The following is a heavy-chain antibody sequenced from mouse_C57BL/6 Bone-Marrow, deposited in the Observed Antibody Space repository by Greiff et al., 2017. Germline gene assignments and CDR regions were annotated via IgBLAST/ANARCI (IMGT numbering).Heavy chain of an antibody. Sequence: QVQLKQSGPELVKPGASVKFSCKASGYAFSSSWMHWVKQRPGQGLEWIGRIYPGDGDTNYNGKFKGKATLTADKSSSTAYMQHSSLTSEDSAVYLCAICYSSSGGDYWGQGTTRTVSS. CDR1: GYAFSSSW. D-gene: IGHD1-1*01. CDR2: IYPGDGDT. CDR3: AICYSSSGGDY. V-gene: IGHV1-82*01. J-gene: IGHJ2*01.